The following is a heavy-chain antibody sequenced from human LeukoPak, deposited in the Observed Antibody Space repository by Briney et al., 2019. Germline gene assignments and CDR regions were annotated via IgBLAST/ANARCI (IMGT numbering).Heavy chain of an antibody. V-gene: IGHV1-2*02. CDR1: GYTFTVYY. Sequence: ASVKVSCKASGYTFTVYYMHWVRQAPGQGLEWMGWINPNSGGTNYAQKFQGRVTMTRDTSISTAYMELSRLRSEDTAVYYCARAFRVVSNWFDPWGQGTLVTVSS. J-gene: IGHJ5*02. CDR3: ARAFRVVSNWFDP. D-gene: IGHD2-15*01. CDR2: INPNSGGT.